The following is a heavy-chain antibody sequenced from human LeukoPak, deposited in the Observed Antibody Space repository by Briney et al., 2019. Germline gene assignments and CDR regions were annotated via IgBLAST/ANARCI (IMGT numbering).Heavy chain of an antibody. J-gene: IGHJ4*02. CDR2: ISSSSSYI. V-gene: IGHV3-21*01. CDR1: GFTFSSYS. Sequence: GGSLRLSCAASGFTFSSYSMNWVRQAPGKGLEWVSSISSSSSYIYYADSVKGRFTISRDNAKNSLYLQMNSLRAEDTAVYYCARDPGCSGYEVPFDYWGQGTLVTVSS. D-gene: IGHD5-12*01. CDR3: ARDPGCSGYEVPFDY.